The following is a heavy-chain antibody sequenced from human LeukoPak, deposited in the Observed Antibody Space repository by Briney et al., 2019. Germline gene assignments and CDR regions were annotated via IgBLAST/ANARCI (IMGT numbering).Heavy chain of an antibody. CDR3: AREPDGYSSS. Sequence: PSETLSLTCTVSGGPISSYYWSWIRQPPGKGLEWIGYIYYSGSTNYNPSLKSRVTISVDTSKNQFSLKLSSVTAADTAVYYCAREPDGYSSSWGQGTLVTVSS. V-gene: IGHV4-59*01. D-gene: IGHD6-13*01. CDR2: IYYSGST. J-gene: IGHJ4*02. CDR1: GGPISSYY.